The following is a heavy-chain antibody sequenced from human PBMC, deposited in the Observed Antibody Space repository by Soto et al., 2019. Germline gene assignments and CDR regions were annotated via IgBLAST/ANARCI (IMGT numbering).Heavy chain of an antibody. CDR1: GGTFSSYT. Sequence: ASVKVSCKASGGTFSSYTISWVRQAPGQGLEWMGRIIPILGIANYAQKFQGRVTITADKSTSTAYMELSSLGSEDTAVYYCARGADIVVVPAAHDAFDIWGQGTMVTVSS. J-gene: IGHJ3*02. D-gene: IGHD2-2*01. V-gene: IGHV1-69*10. CDR3: ARGADIVVVPAAHDAFDI. CDR2: IIPILGIA.